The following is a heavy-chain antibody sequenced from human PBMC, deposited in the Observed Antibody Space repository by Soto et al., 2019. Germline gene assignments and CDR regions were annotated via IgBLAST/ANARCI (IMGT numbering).Heavy chain of an antibody. V-gene: IGHV1-18*04. CDR3: ARDGRKQLWVEGLNAMDV. Sequence: QVQLVQPGPEVKKPGASVKVSCKASAYTFSSYGISWVRQAPGQGLEWMGWVSGYNGQTNYAQKFRGRVTITTDTSTGTAYMEVRSLRSDDTAIYYCARDGRKQLWVEGLNAMDVWGQGTTVTVSS. CDR1: AYTFSSYG. D-gene: IGHD5-18*01. J-gene: IGHJ6*02. CDR2: VSGYNGQT.